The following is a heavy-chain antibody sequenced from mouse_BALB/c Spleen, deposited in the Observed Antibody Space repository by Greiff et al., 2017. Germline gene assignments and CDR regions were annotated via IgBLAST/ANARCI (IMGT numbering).Heavy chain of an antibody. D-gene: IGHD1-1*01. CDR1: GFTFSNYW. V-gene: IGHV6-6*02. CDR2: IRLKSNNYAT. J-gene: IGHJ4*01. Sequence: EVKVEESGGGLVQPGGSMKLSCVASGFTFSNYWMNWVRQSPEKGLEWVAEIRLKSNNYATHYAESVKGRFTISRDDSKSSVYLQMNNLRAEDTGIYYCTVYYGSSYYAMDYWGQGTSVTVSS. CDR3: TVYYGSSYYAMDY.